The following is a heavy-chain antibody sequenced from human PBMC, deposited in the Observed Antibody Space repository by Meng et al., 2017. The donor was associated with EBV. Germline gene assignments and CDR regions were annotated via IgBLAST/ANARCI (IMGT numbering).Heavy chain of an antibody. CDR3: ASESGRGFTPDY. CDR2: LIPMSDAP. J-gene: IGHJ4*02. V-gene: IGHV1-69*01. D-gene: IGHD3-10*01. Sequence: QGQWVQTGADVQKPGSSVKVSCKTSGGTFRSDAVSWVRQAPGQGLEWMGGLIPMSDAPYYAQKFQDRVTITADESTSTHYMDLSGLRSEDTAVYYCASESGRGFTPDYWGQGTLVTVPS. CDR1: GGTFRSDA.